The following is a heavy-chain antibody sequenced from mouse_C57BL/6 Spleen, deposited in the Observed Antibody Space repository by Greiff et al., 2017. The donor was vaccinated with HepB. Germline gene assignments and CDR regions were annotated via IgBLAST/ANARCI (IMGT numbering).Heavy chain of an antibody. CDR3: ARRDGNYPLDY. J-gene: IGHJ2*01. D-gene: IGHD2-1*01. Sequence: QVQLQQPGAELVKPGASVKMSCKASGYTFTSYWITWVKQRPGQGLEWIGDIYPGSGSTNYNEKFKSKATLTVNTSSSTAYMQLSSLTSEDSAVYYCARRDGNYPLDYWGQGTTLTVSS. CDR2: IYPGSGST. V-gene: IGHV1-55*01. CDR1: GYTFTSYW.